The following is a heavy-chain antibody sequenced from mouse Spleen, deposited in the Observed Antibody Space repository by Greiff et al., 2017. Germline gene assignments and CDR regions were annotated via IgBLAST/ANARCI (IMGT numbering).Heavy chain of an antibody. CDR1: GFTFSDYG. CDR3: AKEGPYWYFDV. CDR2: ISSGSSTI. Sequence: EVKVVESGGGLVKPGGSLKLSCAASGFTFSDYGMHWVRQAPEKGLEWVAYISSGSSTIYYADTVKGRFTISRDNAKNTLFLQMTSLRSEDTAMYYCAKEGPYWYFDVWGAGTTVTVSS. J-gene: IGHJ1*01. V-gene: IGHV5-17*01.